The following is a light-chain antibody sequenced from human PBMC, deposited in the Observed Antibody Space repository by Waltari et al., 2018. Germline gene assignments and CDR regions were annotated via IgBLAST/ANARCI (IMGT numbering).Light chain of an antibody. CDR3: QVWDANNEPGL. CDR1: NIGTKS. CDR2: YYS. V-gene: IGLV3-21*01. J-gene: IGLJ1*01. Sequence: SYVLTQPPSVSVAPGETARITCGGNNIGTKSVHWYRQKPGQAPVLVISYYSDRPSGFPERFSGSNSGDTATLTISRVEAGDEADYYCQVWDANNEPGLFGTGTEVTV.